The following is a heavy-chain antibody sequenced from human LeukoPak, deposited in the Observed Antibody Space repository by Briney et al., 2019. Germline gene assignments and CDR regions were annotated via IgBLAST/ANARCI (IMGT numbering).Heavy chain of an antibody. V-gene: IGHV1-8*01. D-gene: IGHD1-26*01. Sequence: ASVKVSCKASGYTFTNYDINWVRQATGQGLGWMGWMNPNSGNTGYAQKFQGRVTMTRNTSISTAYMELSSLISEDTALYYCARDIAGATKGGWFDTWGQGTPVTVSS. J-gene: IGHJ5*02. CDR2: MNPNSGNT. CDR1: GYTFTNYD. CDR3: ARDIAGATKGGWFDT.